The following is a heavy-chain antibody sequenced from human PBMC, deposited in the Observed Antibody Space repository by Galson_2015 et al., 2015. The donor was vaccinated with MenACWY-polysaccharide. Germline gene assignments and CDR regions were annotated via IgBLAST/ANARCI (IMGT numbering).Heavy chain of an antibody. J-gene: IGHJ4*03. D-gene: IGHD6-13*01. Sequence: PALVKPTQTLTLTCTFSGFSLNTPGMRVSWIRQPPGKALEWLARIDWNDGKFYSTSLKTRLTISKDTSKNQVVLTMSNMDPVDTATYYCTRTAAAGQGYFDYWGQGTQVTVSS. V-gene: IGHV2-70*04. CDR3: TRTAAAGQGYFDY. CDR1: GFSLNTPGMR. CDR2: IDWNDGK.